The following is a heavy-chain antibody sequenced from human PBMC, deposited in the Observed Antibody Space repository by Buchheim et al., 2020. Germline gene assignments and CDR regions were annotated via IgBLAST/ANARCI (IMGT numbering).Heavy chain of an antibody. CDR1: GFTFGGFS. V-gene: IGHV3-21*06. Sequence: EIHLVQSGGGLVKPGGSVRLSCAASGFTFGGFSMNWVRQIPGRGLEWVSSISGTSDFIYYADPVKGRFTISRDNPQHSLLLQMNSRTPEDTAIYYCARDYIGVSSWFDSWGQGTL. J-gene: IGHJ5*01. D-gene: IGHD3-3*01. CDR3: ARDYIGVSSWFDS. CDR2: ISGTSDFI.